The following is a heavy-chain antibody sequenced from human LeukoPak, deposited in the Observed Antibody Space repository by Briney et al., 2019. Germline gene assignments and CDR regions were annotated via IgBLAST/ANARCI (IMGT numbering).Heavy chain of an antibody. V-gene: IGHV4-34*01. Sequence: PSETLSLTCAVYGGSFSGYYWSWIRQPPGKGLEWIGEINHSGSTNYNPSLKSRVTISVDTSKNQFPLKLSSVTAADTAVYYCARGRTWIQLWFSFFDYWGQGTLVTVSS. D-gene: IGHD5-18*01. CDR2: INHSGST. CDR1: GGSFSGYY. J-gene: IGHJ4*02. CDR3: ARGRTWIQLWFSFFDY.